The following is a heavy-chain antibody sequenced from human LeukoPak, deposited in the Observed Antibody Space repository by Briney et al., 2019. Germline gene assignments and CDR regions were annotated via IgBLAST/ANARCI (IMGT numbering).Heavy chain of an antibody. CDR1: GGSFSGYY. J-gene: IGHJ6*02. Sequence: SETLSLTCAVYGGSFSGYYWSWIRQRPGKGLEWIEEINHSGSTNYNPSLKSRVTISVDTSKNQFSLKLSSVTAADTAVYYCARGSGGSRYYYYYGMDVWGQGTTVTVSS. V-gene: IGHV4-34*01. CDR2: INHSGST. CDR3: ARGSGGSRYYYYYGMDV. D-gene: IGHD3-10*01.